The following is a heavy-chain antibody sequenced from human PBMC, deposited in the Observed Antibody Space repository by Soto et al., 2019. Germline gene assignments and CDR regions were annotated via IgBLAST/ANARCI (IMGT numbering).Heavy chain of an antibody. V-gene: IGHV4-30-4*01. CDR2: IDTNGDT. Sequence: QVQLQESGSGLLKPSQTLSLDCSVSGDSLRRGFHHWSWIRHTPGKGLQLIGYIDTNGDTHYDPSLTNRLHVTIVNTESRLSLKVTSVTAADTAVYYCAKGTVYYCPNDKCGFFFDHWGQGALVTVTS. CDR3: AKGTVYYCPNDKCGFFFDH. D-gene: IGHD2-8*01. CDR1: GDSLRRGFHH. J-gene: IGHJ4*02.